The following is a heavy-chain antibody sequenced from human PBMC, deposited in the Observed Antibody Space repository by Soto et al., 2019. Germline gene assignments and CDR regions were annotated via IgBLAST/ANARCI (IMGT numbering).Heavy chain of an antibody. Sequence: GGSLRLSCAASGFTFSSYGMHWVRQAPGKGLEWVAVISYDESNKYYADSVKGRFTISKDNSKNTLYLQMNSLRAEDTAVYYCAKLDDYGDHGGAFDIWGQGTMVTVSS. D-gene: IGHD4-17*01. CDR2: ISYDESNK. CDR1: GFTFSSYG. CDR3: AKLDDYGDHGGAFDI. J-gene: IGHJ3*02. V-gene: IGHV3-30*18.